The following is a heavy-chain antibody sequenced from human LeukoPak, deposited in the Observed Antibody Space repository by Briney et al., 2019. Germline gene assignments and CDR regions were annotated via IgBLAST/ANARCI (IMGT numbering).Heavy chain of an antibody. D-gene: IGHD5-12*01. V-gene: IGHV3-30*18. CDR1: GFTFSSYG. J-gene: IGHJ4*02. Sequence: PGRSLRLSCAASGFTFSSYGMHWFRQAPGKGLEWVAVISYDGSNKYYADSVKGRFTISRDNSKNTLYLQMNSLRAEDTAVYYCAKAGGYDYFPPVGWGQGTLVTVSS. CDR3: AKAGGYDYFPPVG. CDR2: ISYDGSNK.